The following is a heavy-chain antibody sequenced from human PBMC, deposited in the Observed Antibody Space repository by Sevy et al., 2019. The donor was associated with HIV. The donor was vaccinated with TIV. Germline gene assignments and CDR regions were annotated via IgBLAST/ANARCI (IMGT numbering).Heavy chain of an antibody. CDR2: ISSSGGST. CDR1: GFTFSTYA. CDR3: AKDLYGGSFDY. Sequence: GGSLRLSCAASGFTFSTYAMSWVRQAPGKGLEWVSAISSSGGSTYYADSVKGRFTFSRDNSKSTLYLHMNSPRAEDTAIYYCAKDLYGGSFDYWGQGTLVTVSS. V-gene: IGHV3-23*01. J-gene: IGHJ4*02. D-gene: IGHD2-15*01.